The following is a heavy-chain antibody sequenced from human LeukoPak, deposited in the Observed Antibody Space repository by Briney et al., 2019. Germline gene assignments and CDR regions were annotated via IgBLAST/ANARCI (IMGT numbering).Heavy chain of an antibody. CDR3: ARGGTSYLSNYYYGMDV. D-gene: IGHD1-1*01. J-gene: IGHJ6*02. V-gene: IGHV1-69*13. CDR1: GGTFSGYA. Sequence: SVKVSCKASGGTFSGYAISWVRQAPGQGLEWMGGIIPIFGTANYAQKFQGRVTITADESTSTAYMELSSLRSEDTAVYYCARGGTSYLSNYYYGMDVWGQGTTVTVSS. CDR2: IIPIFGTA.